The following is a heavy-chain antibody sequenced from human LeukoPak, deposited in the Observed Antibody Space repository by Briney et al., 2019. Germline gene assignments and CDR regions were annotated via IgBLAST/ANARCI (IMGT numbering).Heavy chain of an antibody. CDR3: ARRNYYDSSGQSPPIYYFDY. V-gene: IGHV1-69*04. CDR2: IIPILGIA. J-gene: IGHJ4*02. CDR1: GGTFSSYA. Sequence: ASVKVSCKASGGTFSSYAISWVRQAPGQGLEWMGRIIPILGIANYAQKFQGRVTITADKSTSTAYMELSSLRSEDTAVYYCARRNYYDSSGQSPPIYYFDYWGQGTLVTVSS. D-gene: IGHD3-22*01.